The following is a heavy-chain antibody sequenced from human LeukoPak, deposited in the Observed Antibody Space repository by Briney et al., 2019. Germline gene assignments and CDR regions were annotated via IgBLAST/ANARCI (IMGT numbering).Heavy chain of an antibody. J-gene: IGHJ4*02. CDR2: ISSSSSYI. V-gene: IGHV3-21*01. D-gene: IGHD3-22*01. CDR3: ARGDFGYYYDSSGAY. CDR1: GFSFSSHN. Sequence: GGSLRLSCAASGFSFSSHNMNWVRQAPGKGLEWVSSISSSSSYIYYADSVKGRSTISRDNAKNSLYLQMNSLRAEDTAVYYCARGDFGYYYDSSGAYWGQGTLVTVSS.